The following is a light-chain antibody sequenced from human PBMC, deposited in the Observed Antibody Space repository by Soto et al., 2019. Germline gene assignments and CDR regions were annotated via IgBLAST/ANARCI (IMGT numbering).Light chain of an antibody. CDR2: GAS. J-gene: IGKJ1*01. CDR1: RSFTGTN. CDR3: QQYGSSPGT. V-gene: IGKV3-20*01. Sequence: EIVLTQSPGTLSLSPGERATPPSRAIRSFTGTNLAWYQQKPGQAPRLLIYGASSRATGIPDRFGGSGSGTDFTLTISRLEPEDFAVYYCQQYGSSPGTFGQGTKVEIK.